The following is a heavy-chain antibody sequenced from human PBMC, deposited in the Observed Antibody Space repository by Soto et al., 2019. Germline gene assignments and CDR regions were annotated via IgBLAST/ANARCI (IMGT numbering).Heavy chain of an antibody. CDR2: ISSSGSTI. CDR3: ARGQQQLAHYYYYYGMDV. Sequence: GSLRLSCAASGFTFSDYYMSWIRQAPGKGLEWVSYISSSGSTIYYADSVKGRFTISRDNAKNSLYLQMNSLRAEDTAVYYCARGQQQLAHYYYYYGMDVWGQGTTVTVSS. J-gene: IGHJ6*02. D-gene: IGHD6-13*01. CDR1: GFTFSDYY. V-gene: IGHV3-11*01.